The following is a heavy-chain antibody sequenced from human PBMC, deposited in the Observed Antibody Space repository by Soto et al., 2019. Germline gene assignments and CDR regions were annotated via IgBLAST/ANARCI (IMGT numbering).Heavy chain of an antibody. Sequence: QVQLQESGPGLVKPSETLSLTCAVSGGSITSDNWWSWVRQPPGKGLEWIGEISHRGSTTYTLSLKSRVTISVDKSKNQFSLTVNSVTAADTAVYYCARDGHSSGWSWGQGTLVIVSS. J-gene: IGHJ5*02. V-gene: IGHV4-4*02. D-gene: IGHD6-19*01. CDR1: GGSITSDNW. CDR2: ISHRGST. CDR3: ARDGHSSGWS.